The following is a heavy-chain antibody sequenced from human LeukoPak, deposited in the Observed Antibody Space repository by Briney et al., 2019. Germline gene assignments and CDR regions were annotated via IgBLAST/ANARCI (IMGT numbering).Heavy chain of an antibody. V-gene: IGHV1-69*13. Sequence: VASVKVSCKASGGTFSSYAISWVRQAPGQELEGMGGIIPIFGTAKYAQKFQGRVTITADESTSTAYMELSSLRSEDTAVYYCARDSRLGYDFWSGYSDYWGQGTLVTVSS. J-gene: IGHJ4*02. CDR3: ARDSRLGYDFWSGYSDY. CDR1: GGTFSSYA. CDR2: IIPIFGTA. D-gene: IGHD3-3*01.